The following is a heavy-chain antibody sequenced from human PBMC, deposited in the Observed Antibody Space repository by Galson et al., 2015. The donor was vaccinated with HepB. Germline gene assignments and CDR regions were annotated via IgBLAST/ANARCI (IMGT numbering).Heavy chain of an antibody. D-gene: IGHD2-15*01. Sequence: SLRLSCAASGFTFSSYSMNWVRQAPGKGLEWVSSISSSSSYIYYADSVKGRFTISRDNAKNSLYLQMNSLRAEDTAVYYCARLRSDIVVVVAAPADIWGQGTMVTVSS. CDR1: GFTFSSYS. CDR3: ARLRSDIVVVVAAPADI. V-gene: IGHV3-21*01. J-gene: IGHJ3*02. CDR2: ISSSSSYI.